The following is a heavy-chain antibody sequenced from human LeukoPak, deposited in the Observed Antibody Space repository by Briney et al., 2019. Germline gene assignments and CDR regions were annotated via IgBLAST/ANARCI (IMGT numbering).Heavy chain of an antibody. CDR3: ARVESYDYVWGSYRP. CDR2: IIPIFGTA. Sequence: SVKVSCKASGGTFSSYAISWVRQAPGQGLEWMGGIIPIFGTANYAQKFQGRVTITTDESTSTAYMELSSLRSEDTAVYYCARVESYDYVWGSYRPWGQGTLVTVSS. V-gene: IGHV1-69*05. CDR1: GGTFSSYA. D-gene: IGHD3-16*02. J-gene: IGHJ4*02.